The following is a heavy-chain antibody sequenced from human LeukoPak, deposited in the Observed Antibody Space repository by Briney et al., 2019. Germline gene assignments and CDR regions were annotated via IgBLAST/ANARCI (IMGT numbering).Heavy chain of an antibody. CDR2: IYHSGST. V-gene: IGHV4-30-2*01. J-gene: IGHJ4*02. Sequence: SQTLSLTCAVSGGSISSGGYSWSWLRQPPGKGLEWIGYIYHSGSTYYNPSLKSRVTISVDRSKNQFSLKLSSVTAADTAMYYCARAAMVTGFDYWGQGTLVTVPS. CDR3: ARAAMVTGFDY. D-gene: IGHD5-18*01. CDR1: GGSISSGGYS.